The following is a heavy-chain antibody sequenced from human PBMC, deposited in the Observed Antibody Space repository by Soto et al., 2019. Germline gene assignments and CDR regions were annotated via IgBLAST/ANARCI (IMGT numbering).Heavy chain of an antibody. Sequence: QEQLVESGGGVVQPGRSLNLSCATSGFTFSNSGFHWVRQAPGKGLEWVATLSYDGRNTHYAESVKGRFTISRDKAKKMVFLQMDNLRAEDTAVYYCVKIRGSWAFGNLQFWGQGTLVIVST. D-gene: IGHD6-13*01. CDR3: VKIRGSWAFGNLQF. V-gene: IGHV3-30*18. J-gene: IGHJ1*01. CDR2: LSYDGRNT. CDR1: GFTFSNSG.